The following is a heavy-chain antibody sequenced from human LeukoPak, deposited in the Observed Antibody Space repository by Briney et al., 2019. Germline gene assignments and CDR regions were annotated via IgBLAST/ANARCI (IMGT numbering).Heavy chain of an antibody. CDR2: ISGSGGST. D-gene: IGHD6-13*01. CDR1: GFTFSSYA. J-gene: IGHJ4*02. V-gene: IGHV3-23*01. Sequence: GGSLRLSCAASGFTFSSYAMSWVRQAPGKGLEWVSAISGSGGSTYYADSVKGRFTISRDNSKNTLYLQMNSLRAEDTAVYYCAKGTTSSLYSSSWYYLDYWGQGTLVTVSS. CDR3: AKGTTSSLYSSSWYYLDY.